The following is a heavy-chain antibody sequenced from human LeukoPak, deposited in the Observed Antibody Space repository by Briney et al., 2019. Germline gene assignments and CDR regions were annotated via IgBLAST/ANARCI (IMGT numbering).Heavy chain of an antibody. J-gene: IGHJ4*02. CDR1: GYTFTDYY. V-gene: IGHV1-2*02. D-gene: IGHD3-3*01. Sequence: GASVTVSCKASGYTFTDYYIHWVRQAPAQGLEWMGWISPNSGGTKYARKFQGRVTMTRDTSISADYMELSSLTSDDTDVYYCATKSSGYFMYWGQGTLVTVSS. CDR3: ATKSSGYFMY. CDR2: ISPNSGGT.